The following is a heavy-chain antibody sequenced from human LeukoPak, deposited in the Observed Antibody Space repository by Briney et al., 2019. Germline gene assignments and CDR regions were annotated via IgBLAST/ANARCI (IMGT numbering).Heavy chain of an antibody. D-gene: IGHD5-12*01. CDR2: LYRGGSI. CDR1: GISVSSNY. J-gene: IGHJ4*02. CDR3: ARGGGYGQDFDY. V-gene: IGHV3-53*01. Sequence: PGGSLRLSCAASGISVSSNYMSWVRQAPGKGLEWVAVLYRGGSIYYADSVKGRFTISRDKSKNTHNLQMNSLRAEDTAVYYCARGGGYGQDFDYWGQGTLVTVSS.